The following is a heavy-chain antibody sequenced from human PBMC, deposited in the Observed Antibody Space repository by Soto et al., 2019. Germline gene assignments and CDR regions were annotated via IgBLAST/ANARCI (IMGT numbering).Heavy chain of an antibody. CDR3: ARVRGGMGYFDY. J-gene: IGHJ4*02. V-gene: IGHV3-66*01. D-gene: IGHD6-13*01. Sequence: EVQLVESGGGLVQPGGSLRLSCAASGFTVSSNYMSWVRQAPGKGLEWVSVIYSGGSTYYADSVKGRFTISRDNSKNTLYLQMIGLRAEDTAVYYCARVRGGMGYFDYWGQGTLVTVSS. CDR1: GFTVSSNY. CDR2: IYSGGST.